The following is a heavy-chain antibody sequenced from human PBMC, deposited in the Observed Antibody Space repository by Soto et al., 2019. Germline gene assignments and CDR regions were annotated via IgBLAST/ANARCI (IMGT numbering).Heavy chain of an antibody. CDR1: GGSISSGGYY. Sequence: SETLSLTCTVSGGSISSGGYYWSWIRQHPGKGLEWIGYIYYSGSTYYNPSLKSRVTISVDTSKNQFSLKLSSVTAADTAVYYCERNNYDILTVRNWFDPWGQGTLVTVSS. CDR3: ERNNYDILTVRNWFDP. CDR2: IYYSGST. V-gene: IGHV4-31*03. J-gene: IGHJ5*02. D-gene: IGHD3-9*01.